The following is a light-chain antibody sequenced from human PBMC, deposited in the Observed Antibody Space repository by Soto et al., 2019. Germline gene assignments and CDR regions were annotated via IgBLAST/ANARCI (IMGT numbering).Light chain of an antibody. V-gene: IGKV3-15*01. CDR2: VAS. CDR1: QGVSSN. CDR3: QQYNNWPLT. J-gene: IGKJ4*01. Sequence: EIVMTQSPATLSVFPGERATLSCRASQGVSSNLAWYQQKPGQAPTLLIYVASTRATGVPARFSGSGSGTEFTLTIRSLQSEDFAVYYCQQYNNWPLTFGGGTKVEIK.